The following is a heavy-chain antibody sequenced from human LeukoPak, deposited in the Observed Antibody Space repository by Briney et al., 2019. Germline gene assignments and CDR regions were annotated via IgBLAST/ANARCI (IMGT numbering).Heavy chain of an antibody. J-gene: IGHJ4*02. V-gene: IGHV3-48*03. D-gene: IGHD3-10*01. CDR1: GFTFSSYE. CDR2: ISSSGSTI. CDR3: ARGITMVRGVIITYYFDY. Sequence: GGSLRLSCAASGFTFSSYEMNWVRQAPGKGLEWVSYISSSGSTIYYADSVKGRFTISRDNAKNSLYLQMNSLRTEDTAVYYCARGITMVRGVIITYYFDYWGQGTLVTVSS.